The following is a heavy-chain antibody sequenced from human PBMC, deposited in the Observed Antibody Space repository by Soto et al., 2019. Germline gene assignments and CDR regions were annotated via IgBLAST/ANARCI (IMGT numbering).Heavy chain of an antibody. J-gene: IGHJ5*02. CDR3: ARGRDTIFGVVIIPQDWFDP. V-gene: IGHV1-8*01. D-gene: IGHD3-3*01. Sequence: SEKVSLKASGYTFTSYDINWVRQGTGQGLEWMGWMNPNSGNTGYAQKFQGRVTMTRNTSISTAYMELSSLRSEDTAVYYCARGRDTIFGVVIIPQDWFDPWGQGTLVNVSS. CDR2: MNPNSGNT. CDR1: GYTFTSYD.